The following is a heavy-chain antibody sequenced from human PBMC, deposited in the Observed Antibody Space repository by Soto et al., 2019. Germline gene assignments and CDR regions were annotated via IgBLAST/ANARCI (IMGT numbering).Heavy chain of an antibody. V-gene: IGHV3-11*01. D-gene: IGHD5-12*01. Sequence: PGGSPRLSCAASGFTFSDYYMTWIRQAPGKGLEWVSYISTSGSTIYSADSVKGRFTISRDNAKNSLYLQMNSLRADDTAVYYCARAWQPGNWFDPWGQGTLVTVSS. CDR2: ISTSGSTI. CDR1: GFTFSDYY. CDR3: ARAWQPGNWFDP. J-gene: IGHJ5*02.